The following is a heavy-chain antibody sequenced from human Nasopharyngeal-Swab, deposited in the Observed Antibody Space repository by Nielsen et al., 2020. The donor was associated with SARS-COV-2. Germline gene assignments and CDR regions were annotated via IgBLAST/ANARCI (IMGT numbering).Heavy chain of an antibody. V-gene: IGHV3-21*04. CDR1: GFTFNNYN. CDR3: AKEIAAAGYDAFDI. J-gene: IGHJ3*02. CDR2: ISSSSSYI. D-gene: IGHD6-13*01. Sequence: GESLKISCAASGFTFNNYNFNWVRQAPGKGLEWVSSISSSSSYIYYADSVKGRFTISRDNAKSSLYLQMNSLRDEDTAVYYCAKEIAAAGYDAFDIWGQGTVVTVSS.